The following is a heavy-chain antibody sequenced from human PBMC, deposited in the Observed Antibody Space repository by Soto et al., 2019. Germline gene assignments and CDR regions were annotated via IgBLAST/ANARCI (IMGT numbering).Heavy chain of an antibody. Sequence: QVQLQESGPGLVKPSEILSLTCVVSGDSISSSSWCWIRQSPEKGLEWLGYIYNRGNANYNPSLKSRVTISAATSKNHVSLRLSSVPAADTAVYYCARVRVGYVESGYYHHGLDVWGQGTTGIVSS. CDR1: GDSISSSS. V-gene: IGHV4-59*01. J-gene: IGHJ6*02. D-gene: IGHD5-12*01. CDR2: IYNRGNA. CDR3: ARVRVGYVESGYYHHGLDV.